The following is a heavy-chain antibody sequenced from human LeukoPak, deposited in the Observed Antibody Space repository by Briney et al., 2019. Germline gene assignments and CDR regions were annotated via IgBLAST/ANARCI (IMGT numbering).Heavy chain of an antibody. Sequence: ASVKVSCKASGYTFTGYYMHWVRQAPGQGLEWMGWINPNSGGTNYAQKFQGRVTMIRDTSISTAYMELSRLRSDDTAVYYCARNRVDTMIVVVIDWYFDLWGRGTLVTVSS. V-gene: IGHV1-2*02. CDR1: GYTFTGYY. CDR3: ARNRVDTMIVVVIDWYFDL. D-gene: IGHD3-22*01. CDR2: INPNSGGT. J-gene: IGHJ2*01.